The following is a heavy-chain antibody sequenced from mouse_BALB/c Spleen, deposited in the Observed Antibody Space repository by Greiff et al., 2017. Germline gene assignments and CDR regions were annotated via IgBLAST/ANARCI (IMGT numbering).Heavy chain of an antibody. J-gene: IGHJ2*01. Sequence: EVKLMESGGGLVQPGGSLRLSCATSGFTFTDYYMSWVRQPPGKALEWLGFIRNKANGYTTEYSASVKGRFTISRDNSQSILYLQMNTLRAEDSATYYCARDRDYYGSSYTDYWGQGTTLTVSS. CDR2: IRNKANGYTT. CDR1: GFTFTDYY. D-gene: IGHD1-1*01. V-gene: IGHV7-3*02. CDR3: ARDRDYYGSSYTDY.